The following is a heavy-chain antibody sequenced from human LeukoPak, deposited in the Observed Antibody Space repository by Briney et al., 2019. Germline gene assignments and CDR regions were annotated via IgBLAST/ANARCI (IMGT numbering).Heavy chain of an antibody. CDR3: ARGHSQPHQLHTKYYYYGMDV. D-gene: IGHD2-2*01. CDR2: INHSGST. J-gene: IGHJ6*02. V-gene: IGHV4-34*01. CDR1: GGSFSGYY. Sequence: SETLSLTCAVYGGSFSGYYWSWIRQPPGKGLEWIGEINHSGSTNYNPSLKSRVTISVDTSKNQFSLKLSSVTAADTAVFYCARGHSQPHQLHTKYYYYGMDVWGQGTTVTVSS.